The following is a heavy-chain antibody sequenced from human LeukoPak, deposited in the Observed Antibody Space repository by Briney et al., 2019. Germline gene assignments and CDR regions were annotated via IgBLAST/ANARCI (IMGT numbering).Heavy chain of an antibody. V-gene: IGHV4-39*01. CDR1: GGSISSSSYY. J-gene: IGHJ4*02. D-gene: IGHD2-2*01. Sequence: RSSETLSLTCTVSGGSISSSSYYWGWIRQPPGKGLEWIGSICYSGSTYYNPSLKSRVTISVDTSKNQFSLKLSSVTAADTAVYYCASRGLGIVVVPAAGSSYFDYWGQGTLVTVSS. CDR2: ICYSGST. CDR3: ASRGLGIVVVPAAGSSYFDY.